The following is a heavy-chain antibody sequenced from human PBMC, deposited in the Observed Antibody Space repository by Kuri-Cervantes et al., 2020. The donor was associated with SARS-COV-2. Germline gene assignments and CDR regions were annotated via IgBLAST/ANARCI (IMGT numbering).Heavy chain of an antibody. CDR1: GGSINIANYY. CDR3: ARAGEWLFGDAFDI. J-gene: IGHJ3*02. CDR2: IYYSGNT. D-gene: IGHD3-3*01. Sequence: SETLSLTCTVSGGSINIANYYWSWVRQPPGMGPEWIGHIYYSGNTYYNPSLKSRVTISVDTSKNQFSLKLSSVTAADTAVYYCARAGEWLFGDAFDIWGQGTMVTVSS. V-gene: IGHV4-61*01.